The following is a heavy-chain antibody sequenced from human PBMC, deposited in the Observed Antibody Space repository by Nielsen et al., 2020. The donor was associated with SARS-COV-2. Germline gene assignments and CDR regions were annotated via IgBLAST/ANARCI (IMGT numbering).Heavy chain of an antibody. Sequence: WIRQPPGKGLEWIGYIYYSGSTYYNPSLKSRVTISVDTSKNQFSLKLSSVTAADTAVYYCARAPYAPTGYYYYGMDVWGQGTTVTVSS. D-gene: IGHD2-2*01. J-gene: IGHJ6*02. CDR3: ARAPYAPTGYYYYGMDV. V-gene: IGHV4-31*02. CDR2: IYYSGST.